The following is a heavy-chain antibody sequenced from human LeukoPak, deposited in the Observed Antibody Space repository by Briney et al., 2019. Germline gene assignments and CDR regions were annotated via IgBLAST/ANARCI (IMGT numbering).Heavy chain of an antibody. J-gene: IGHJ4*02. Sequence: GGSLRLSCAASGFTFSSFAMSWVRQAPGKGLEWVSGISGIDGSTYYADSVKGRFTISRDNSKNTLYLQMNSLRAEDTAVYYCAREWASYERSGYYPFDHWGQGTLVTVSS. D-gene: IGHD3-22*01. V-gene: IGHV3-23*01. CDR2: ISGIDGST. CDR3: AREWASYERSGYYPFDH. CDR1: GFTFSSFA.